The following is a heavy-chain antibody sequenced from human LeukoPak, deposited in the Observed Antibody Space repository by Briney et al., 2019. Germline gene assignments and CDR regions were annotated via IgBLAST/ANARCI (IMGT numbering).Heavy chain of an antibody. V-gene: IGHV4-4*02. CDR2: IYHSGST. CDR1: GFSFTTYW. J-gene: IGHJ4*02. Sequence: GSLRLSCAASGFSFTTYWMGWVRQPPGKGLEWIGEIYHSGSTNYNPSLKSRVTISVDKSKNQFSLKLSSVTAADTAVYYCARVVMITFGGVIVPSEFDYWGQGTLVTVSS. CDR3: ARVVMITFGGVIVPSEFDY. D-gene: IGHD3-16*02.